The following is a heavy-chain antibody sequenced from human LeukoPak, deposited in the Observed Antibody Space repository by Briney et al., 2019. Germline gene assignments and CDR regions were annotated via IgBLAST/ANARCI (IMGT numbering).Heavy chain of an antibody. CDR2: ISAYNGNT. CDR1: GYTFTSYG. CDR3: ARDHEGYCSSTSCPGRNWFDP. D-gene: IGHD2-2*01. J-gene: IGHJ5*02. Sequence: ASVKVSCKASGYTFTSYGISWVRQAPGQGLEWMGWISAYNGNTNYAQKLQGRVTMTTDTSTSTAYMELRSLRSDDTAVYYCARDHEGYCSSTSCPGRNWFDPWGQGTLVTVSS. V-gene: IGHV1-18*01.